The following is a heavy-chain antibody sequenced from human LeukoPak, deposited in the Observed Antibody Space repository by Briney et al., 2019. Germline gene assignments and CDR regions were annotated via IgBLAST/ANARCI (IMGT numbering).Heavy chain of an antibody. CDR1: GYTFSTYY. J-gene: IGHJ4*02. CDR3: AHNYGSGSYYTYYFDY. Sequence: ASVKVSCKTSGYTFSTYYMHWVRQAPGQGLEWLGIIHPTDGSTSYTQKTQGRVTITTDESTSTAYMELSSLRSEDTAVYYCAHNYGSGSYYTYYFDYWGQGTLVTVSS. D-gene: IGHD3-10*01. CDR2: IHPTDGST. V-gene: IGHV1-46*01.